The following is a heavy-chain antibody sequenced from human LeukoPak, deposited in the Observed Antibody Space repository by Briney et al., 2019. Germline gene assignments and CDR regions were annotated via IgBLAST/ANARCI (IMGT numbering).Heavy chain of an antibody. J-gene: IGHJ4*02. D-gene: IGHD5-12*01. Sequence: SETLSLTCTVSGYSISSGYYWSWIRQPPGKGLEWIGEINHSGSTNYNPSLKSRVTISVDTSKNQFSLKLSSVTAADTAVYYCARAIREYSGYDRGKSLDYWGQGTLVTVSS. CDR3: ARAIREYSGYDRGKSLDY. CDR2: INHSGST. CDR1: GYSISSGYY. V-gene: IGHV4-38-2*02.